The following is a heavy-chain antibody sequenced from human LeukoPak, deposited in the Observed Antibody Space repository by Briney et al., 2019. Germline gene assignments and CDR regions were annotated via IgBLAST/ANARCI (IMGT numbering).Heavy chain of an antibody. V-gene: IGHV4-30-2*01. D-gene: IGHD3-16*01. CDR1: GGSITSGGYY. Sequence: SQTLSLTCTVSGGSITSGGYYWSWIRQPPGKGLELIGYIFHSGSTSYNPSLKSRVTISVDRSKNQFSLRLSSVTAADTAVYYCARGVCDGINCYPWYYYYGLDAWGQGTTVTVSS. J-gene: IGHJ6*02. CDR2: IFHSGST. CDR3: ARGVCDGINCYPWYYYYGLDA.